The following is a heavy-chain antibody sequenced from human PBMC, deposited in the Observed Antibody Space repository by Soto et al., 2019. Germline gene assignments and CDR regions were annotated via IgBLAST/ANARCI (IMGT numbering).Heavy chain of an antibody. CDR3: ARQEAVPGTPFDS. V-gene: IGHV4-59*01. J-gene: IGHJ4*02. D-gene: IGHD6-19*01. CDR2: VDFSGST. Sequence: QERLQESGPGLGKPSETLSLTCSVSGGSINGYYWNWIRQPPGKGLEWLGNVDFSGSTHYNPSLEARLTISVDTSKKQISLKLRSVTAADTAVYYCARQEAVPGTPFDSWGQGTLVYVSS. CDR1: GGSINGYY.